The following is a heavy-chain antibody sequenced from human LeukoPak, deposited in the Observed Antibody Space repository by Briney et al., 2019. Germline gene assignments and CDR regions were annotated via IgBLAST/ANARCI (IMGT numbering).Heavy chain of an antibody. Sequence: SETLSLTCAVSGGSISSYYWSWIRQPPGKGLEWIGYIYYSGSTNYNPSLKSRVTISVDTSKNQFSLKLSSVTAADTAVYYCARAGSFLGMGGGVFEHWGQGTLVTVSS. V-gene: IGHV4-59*08. CDR2: IYYSGST. D-gene: IGHD2-8*02. CDR1: GGSISSYY. J-gene: IGHJ5*02. CDR3: ARAGSFLGMGGGVFEH.